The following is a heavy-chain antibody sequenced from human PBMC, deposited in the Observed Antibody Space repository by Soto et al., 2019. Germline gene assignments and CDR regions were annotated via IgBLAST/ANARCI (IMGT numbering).Heavy chain of an antibody. CDR2: ISYDGSNK. V-gene: IGHV3-30*18. D-gene: IGHD2-21*02. CDR1: VFTFISYG. J-gene: IGHJ6*02. CDR3: AKDLAYCGGDCYPPVWYGMDV. Sequence: PGWSLRLSCASSVFTFISYGMHWVRQAPGKGLEWVAVISYDGSNKNYADSVKGRFTISRDNSKNTLYLQMNSLRAEDTAVYYCAKDLAYCGGDCYPPVWYGMDVWGQGTTVTVSS.